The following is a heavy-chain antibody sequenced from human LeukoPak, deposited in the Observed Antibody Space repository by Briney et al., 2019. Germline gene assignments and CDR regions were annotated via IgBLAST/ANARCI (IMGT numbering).Heavy chain of an antibody. D-gene: IGHD3-22*01. V-gene: IGHV3-48*04. Sequence: GGSLRLSCAASGFTFSSYSMNWVRQAPGKGLEWVSCISSSSSTIYYADSVKGRFTISRDNAKNSLYLQMNSLRAEDTAVYYCARDTTPDSSNSYGMDVWGQGTTVTASS. CDR3: ARDTTPDSSNSYGMDV. CDR2: ISSSSSTI. J-gene: IGHJ6*02. CDR1: GFTFSSYS.